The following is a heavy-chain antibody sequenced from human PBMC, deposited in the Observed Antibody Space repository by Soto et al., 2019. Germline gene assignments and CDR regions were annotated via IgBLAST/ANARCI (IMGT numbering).Heavy chain of an antibody. Sequence: EVQLVESGGGLVQPGGSLRLSCAASGFTFRSYWMHWVRQPPEKGLVWVSRINGDGSITTYADSVKGRFTISRDNARTTLYLQMNSLRAEDTAVYYCAREQEEADGAYAFDIWGQGTIVTVSS. D-gene: IGHD2-8*01. J-gene: IGHJ3*02. CDR3: AREQEEADGAYAFDI. CDR1: GFTFRSYW. V-gene: IGHV3-74*01. CDR2: INGDGSIT.